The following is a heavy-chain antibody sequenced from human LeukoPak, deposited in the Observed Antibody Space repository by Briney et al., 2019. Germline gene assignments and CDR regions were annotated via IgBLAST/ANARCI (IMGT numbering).Heavy chain of an antibody. CDR3: AKDTGLSGSYDFDY. CDR1: GFTFDDYA. Sequence: GGSLRLSCAASGFTFDDYAMHWVRQAPGKGLEWVSLISGDGGSTYYADSVKGRFTISRDNSKNSLYPQMNSLRTEDTALYYCAKDTGLSGSYDFDYWGQGTLVTVSS. V-gene: IGHV3-43*02. CDR2: ISGDGGST. J-gene: IGHJ4*02. D-gene: IGHD1-26*01.